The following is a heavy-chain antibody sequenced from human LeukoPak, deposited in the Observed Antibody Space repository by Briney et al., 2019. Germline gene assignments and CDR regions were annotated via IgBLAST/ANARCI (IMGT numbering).Heavy chain of an antibody. J-gene: IGHJ4*02. CDR1: GGSISIGSYY. D-gene: IGHD5-12*01. Sequence: SETLSLTCTVSGGSISIGSYYWSWIRQPAGKGLEWIGYIYYSGSTNYNPSLKSRVTISVDTSKNQFSLKLSSVTAADTAVYYCARAIGDIVAKDWEDRRPTKTRYYFDYWGQGTLVTVSS. CDR2: IYYSGST. CDR3: ARAIGDIVAKDWEDRRPTKTRYYFDY. V-gene: IGHV4-61*10.